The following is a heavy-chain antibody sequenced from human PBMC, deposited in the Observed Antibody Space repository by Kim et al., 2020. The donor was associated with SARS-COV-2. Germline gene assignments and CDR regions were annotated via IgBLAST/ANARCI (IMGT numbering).Heavy chain of an antibody. D-gene: IGHD1-1*01. Sequence: SVKGRFTSSRDIAKNSLYLQMNSLSAEDTAVYYCARDSWGNWNDERWFDPWGQGTLVTVSS. V-gene: IGHV3-11*05. J-gene: IGHJ5*02. CDR3: ARDSWGNWNDERWFDP.